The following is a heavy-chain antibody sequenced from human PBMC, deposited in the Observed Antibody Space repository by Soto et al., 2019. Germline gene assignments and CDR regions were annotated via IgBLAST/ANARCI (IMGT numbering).Heavy chain of an antibody. CDR3: AGWPLLGSGEWWSAP. CDR1: GFSLSNARMG. V-gene: IGHV2-26*01. Sequence: QVTLKESGPVLVKPTETLTLTCTVSGFSLSNARMGVSWIRQPPGKALEWLAHIFSNDEKSYSTSLKSRLTTSKDTSKSQVVLTAPNMDPGDTATYSCAGWPLLGSGEWWSAPWGQGPLATVSS. D-gene: IGHD3-10*01. CDR2: IFSNDEK. J-gene: IGHJ5*02.